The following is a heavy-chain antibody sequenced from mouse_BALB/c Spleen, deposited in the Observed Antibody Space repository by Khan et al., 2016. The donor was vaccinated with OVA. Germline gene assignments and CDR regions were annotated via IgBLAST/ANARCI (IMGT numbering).Heavy chain of an antibody. CDR3: VRGYYGDPFAY. J-gene: IGHJ3*01. V-gene: IGHV5-4*02. D-gene: IGHD2-13*01. CDR2: ISDGGSYT. CDR1: GFTFSDFY. Sequence: EVELVESGGGLVKPGGTLKLSCAASGFTFSDFYMYWVRQTPEKRLEWVATISDGGSYTYYIDSVKGRFTISRDDAKNNLYLQMSSLNSEDTAIYYCVRGYYGDPFAYWGQGTLVTVSA.